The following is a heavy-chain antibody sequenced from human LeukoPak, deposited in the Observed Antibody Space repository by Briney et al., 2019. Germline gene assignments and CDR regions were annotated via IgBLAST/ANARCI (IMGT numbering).Heavy chain of an antibody. D-gene: IGHD3-9*01. Sequence: SETLSLTCTVSGGSISSYYWTWIRQPAGKGLEWIGRIHTSGSTNHNPSLKSRVTMSVDTSNNQFSLKLSSVTAADTAVYYCARGLGDILTGYYRGRGYYFDYWGQGTLVTVSS. CDR3: ARGLGDILTGYYRGRGYYFDY. CDR1: GGSISSYY. CDR2: IHTSGST. J-gene: IGHJ4*02. V-gene: IGHV4-4*07.